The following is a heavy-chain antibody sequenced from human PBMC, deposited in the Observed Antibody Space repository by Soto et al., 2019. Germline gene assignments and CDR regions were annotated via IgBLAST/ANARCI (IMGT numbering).Heavy chain of an antibody. Sequence: QAQLVESGGGVVQPGRSLRLSCAVSGFSLSSYGMHWVRQAPGKGLEWLSVIWYDGSRKYYADSVKGRFTISRDNFKNTLYLQMNSLRAEDTAVYYCARDMWESSIYYYGMDVWGQGTTVSVSS. D-gene: IGHD1-26*01. CDR3: ARDMWESSIYYYGMDV. V-gene: IGHV3-33*01. CDR2: IWYDGSRK. J-gene: IGHJ6*02. CDR1: GFSLSSYG.